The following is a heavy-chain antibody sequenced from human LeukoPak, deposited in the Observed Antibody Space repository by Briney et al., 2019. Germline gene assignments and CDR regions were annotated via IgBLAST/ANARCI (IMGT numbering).Heavy chain of an antibody. CDR2: ISGSGGST. CDR3: AKDLPHHPDFWSGYSDY. CDR1: GFTFGSYA. J-gene: IGHJ4*02. D-gene: IGHD3-3*01. Sequence: GGSLRLSCAASGFTFGSYAMSWVRQAPGKGLEWVSAISGSGGSTYYADSVKGRFTITRDDSKNTLYLQMNSLRAEDTAVYYCAKDLPHHPDFWSGYSDYWGQGTLVTVSS. V-gene: IGHV3-23*01.